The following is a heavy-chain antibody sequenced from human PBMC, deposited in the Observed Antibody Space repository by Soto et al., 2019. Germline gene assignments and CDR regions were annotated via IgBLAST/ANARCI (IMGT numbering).Heavy chain of an antibody. J-gene: IGHJ5*02. CDR1: GGSISSYY. Sequence: SETLSLTCTVSGGSISSYYWSWIRQPPGKGLEWIGYIYYSGSTNYNPSLKSRVTISVDTSKNQFSLKLSSVTAADTAVYYCARNPDNYDILTGYYTRWFDPWGQGTLVTVSS. CDR3: ARNPDNYDILTGYYTRWFDP. D-gene: IGHD3-9*01. CDR2: IYYSGST. V-gene: IGHV4-59*01.